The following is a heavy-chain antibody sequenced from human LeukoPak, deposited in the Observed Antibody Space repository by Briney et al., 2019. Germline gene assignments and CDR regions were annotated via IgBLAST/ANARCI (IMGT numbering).Heavy chain of an antibody. CDR3: ARDLDSSSSGFQGT. D-gene: IGHD6-6*01. J-gene: IGHJ5*02. V-gene: IGHV1-69*04. Sequence: SVKVSCKASGGTFSSYAISWVRQAPGQGLEWMGRIIPILGIANYAQKFQGRGTITADKSTSTAYMELSSLRSEHTAVSYCARDLDSSSSGFQGTWGQGTLVTVSS. CDR1: GGTFSSYA. CDR2: IIPILGIA.